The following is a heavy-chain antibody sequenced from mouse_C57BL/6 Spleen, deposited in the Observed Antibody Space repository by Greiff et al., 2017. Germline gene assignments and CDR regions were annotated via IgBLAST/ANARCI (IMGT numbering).Heavy chain of an antibody. V-gene: IGHV3-6*01. Sequence: EVQLQQSGPGLVKPSQSLSLTCSVTGYSITSGYYWNWIRQFPGNKLEWMGYISYDGSNNYNPSLKNRISITRDTSKNQFFLKLNSVTTEDTATYYCARDRADYDGYFDVWGTGTTVTVSS. D-gene: IGHD2-4*01. CDR1: GYSITSGYY. J-gene: IGHJ1*03. CDR3: ARDRADYDGYFDV. CDR2: ISYDGSN.